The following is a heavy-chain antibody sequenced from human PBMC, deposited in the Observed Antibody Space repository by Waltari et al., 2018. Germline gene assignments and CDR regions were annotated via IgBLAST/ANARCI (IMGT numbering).Heavy chain of an antibody. V-gene: IGHV3-21*01. J-gene: IGHJ4*02. CDR3: ARVSAEMAFDQ. CDR1: GFTFSRHS. CDR2: ISSDGSYV. Sequence: EVQLVESGGGLVKPGGSLRLSCVACGFTFSRHSMNWFRQAPGKGLEWVSSISSDGSYVYYGDSAKGRFTISRDNAKNSLYLEVSSLRVDDTAVYSCARVSAEMAFDQWGQGTLVTVSS. D-gene: IGHD5-12*01.